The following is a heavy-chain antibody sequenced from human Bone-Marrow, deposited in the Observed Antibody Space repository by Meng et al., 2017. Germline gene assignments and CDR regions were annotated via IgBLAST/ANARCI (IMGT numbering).Heavy chain of an antibody. V-gene: IGHV4-4*02. CDR2: IHQDGYT. CDR1: SVSISSTNW. Sequence: QVQLQESGPGLVKPSGTLPLPCAVASVSISSTNWWGWVRQPPGKGLEWIGEIHQDGYTNYSPSLKSRVTISVDKSRNQFSLKLNSVTAADTAVYYCARLGPPIAAGDPFDYWGQGTLVTVSS. D-gene: IGHD6-13*01. J-gene: IGHJ4*02. CDR3: ARLGPPIAAGDPFDY.